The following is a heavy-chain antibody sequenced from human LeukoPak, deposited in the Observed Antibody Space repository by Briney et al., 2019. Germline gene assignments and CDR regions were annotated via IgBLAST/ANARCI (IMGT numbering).Heavy chain of an antibody. J-gene: IGHJ4*02. V-gene: IGHV3-23*01. CDR3: AKGGSFYYDTSGYLY. D-gene: IGHD3-22*01. Sequence: GGSLRLSCAASGFIFSDYYMSWVRQAPGKGLEWVSTISGSGGSTNYADSVKGRFTISRDNSRNTLYLQMNSLRAEDTAVYYCAKGGSFYYDTSGYLYWGQGTLVTVSS. CDR2: ISGSGGST. CDR1: GFIFSDYY.